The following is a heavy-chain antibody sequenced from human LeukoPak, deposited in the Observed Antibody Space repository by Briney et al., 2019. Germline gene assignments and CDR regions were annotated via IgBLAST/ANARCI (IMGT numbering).Heavy chain of an antibody. J-gene: IGHJ6*03. Sequence: GESLQISCQGSGYNFTPYWIVWARQMPGKGLEWMGIIYPGDSDTRYSPSFQGQVTISADKSITTAYLQWSSLKASDTAMYYCARRMGSSLGSSYYYYMDVWGKGTTVTISS. V-gene: IGHV5-51*01. D-gene: IGHD2-8*01. CDR1: GYNFTPYW. CDR3: ARRMGSSLGSSYYYYMDV. CDR2: IYPGDSDT.